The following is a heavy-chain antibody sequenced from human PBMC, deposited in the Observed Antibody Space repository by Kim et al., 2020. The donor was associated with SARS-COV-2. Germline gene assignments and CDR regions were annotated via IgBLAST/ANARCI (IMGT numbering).Heavy chain of an antibody. Sequence: SVKGRFTNARGHAKNSLYLQMNSLRAEDTAVYYCARERNGDYYDSSGGDYWGQGTLVTVSS. V-gene: IGHV3-11*05. CDR3: ARERNGDYYDSSGGDY. D-gene: IGHD3-22*01. J-gene: IGHJ4*02.